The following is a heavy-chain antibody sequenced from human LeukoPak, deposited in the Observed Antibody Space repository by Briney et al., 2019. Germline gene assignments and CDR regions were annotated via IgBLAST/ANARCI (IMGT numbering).Heavy chain of an antibody. D-gene: IGHD3-22*01. CDR1: GFTFSTYA. CDR2: ISGSGGST. Sequence: PGGSLRLSCAATGFTFSTYAMSWVRQAPGKGLEWVSSISGSGGSTYYADSVKGRFTISRDNSKNTLYLQMNSLRADDTAVYYCAKDPIGSGYWFDYWGQGTLVTVSS. V-gene: IGHV3-23*01. CDR3: AKDPIGSGYWFDY. J-gene: IGHJ4*02.